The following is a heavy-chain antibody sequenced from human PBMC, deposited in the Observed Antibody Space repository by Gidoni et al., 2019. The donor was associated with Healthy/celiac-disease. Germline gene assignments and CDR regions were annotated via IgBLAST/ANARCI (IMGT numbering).Heavy chain of an antibody. Sequence: QVQLQESGPGLVKPSQTLSLTCTVSAGSISSGGYYWSCIRQHPGKGLEWIGYIYYSGSTYYNPSLKSRVTISVDTSKNQFSLKLSAVTAADTAVYYCARIWGANWFDPWGQGTLVTVSS. CDR3: ARIWGANWFDP. J-gene: IGHJ5*02. D-gene: IGHD3-16*01. V-gene: IGHV4-31*03. CDR2: IYYSGST. CDR1: AGSISSGGYY.